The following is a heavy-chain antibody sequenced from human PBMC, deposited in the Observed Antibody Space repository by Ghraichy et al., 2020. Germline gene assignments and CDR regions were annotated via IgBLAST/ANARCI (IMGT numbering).Heavy chain of an antibody. D-gene: IGHD1-26*01. J-gene: IGHJ4*02. Sequence: SETLSLTCTVSGGSISSYYWSWIRQPPGKGLEWIGYIYYSGSTNYNPSLKSRVTISVDTSKNQFSLKLSSVTAADTAVYYCAGGPQWELPGTDYWGQGTLVTVSS. CDR2: IYYSGST. CDR1: GGSISSYY. CDR3: AGGPQWELPGTDY. V-gene: IGHV4-59*08.